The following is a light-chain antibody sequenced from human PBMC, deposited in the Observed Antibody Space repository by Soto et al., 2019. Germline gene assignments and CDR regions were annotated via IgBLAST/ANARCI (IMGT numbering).Light chain of an antibody. CDR3: QQADSFPLS. Sequence: DIVMTQSPDSLAFSLGERATINCKSSQSVLYSSNNKNYLAWYQQKPGKAPKLLIYAASSLQSGVPSRFSGSGYGTDFTLTISSLQPEDFATYYCQQADSFPLSFGGGTKVDIK. CDR1: QSVLYSSNNKNY. J-gene: IGKJ4*01. CDR2: AAS. V-gene: IGKV4-1*01.